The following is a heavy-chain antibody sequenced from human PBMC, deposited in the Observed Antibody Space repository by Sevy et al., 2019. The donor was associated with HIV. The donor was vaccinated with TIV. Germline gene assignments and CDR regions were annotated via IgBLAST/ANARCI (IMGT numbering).Heavy chain of an antibody. Sequence: GGSLSLSCAASGLNFSKYSFNWVRQAPEKGLEWISHISRSGTTTYYAESVKGRFTVSRDNAKNSLYLQMSSLRDEDTAVYYCARDYDFWSGYTALSYYSLSYYYGMDVWGQGTTVTVSS. V-gene: IGHV3-48*02. CDR2: ISRSGTTT. J-gene: IGHJ6*02. CDR1: GLNFSKYS. D-gene: IGHD3-3*01. CDR3: ARDYDFWSGYTALSYYSLSYYYGMDV.